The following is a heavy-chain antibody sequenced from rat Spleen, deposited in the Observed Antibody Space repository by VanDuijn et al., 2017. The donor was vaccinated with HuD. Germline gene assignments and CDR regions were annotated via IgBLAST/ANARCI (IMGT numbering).Heavy chain of an antibody. J-gene: IGHJ3*01. CDR2: ISSGGGNT. CDR1: GFIFRNYY. Sequence: EVQLVESGGGLVQPGRSMKLSCTASGFIFRNYYMAWVRQAPTKGLEWVASISSGGGNTFYRDSVKGRFTISRDDTKSTLYLQMDSLRSEDTATYYCARHGYGGYSGPFAYWGQGTLVTVSS. V-gene: IGHV5-25*01. CDR3: ARHGYGGYSGPFAY. D-gene: IGHD1-11*01.